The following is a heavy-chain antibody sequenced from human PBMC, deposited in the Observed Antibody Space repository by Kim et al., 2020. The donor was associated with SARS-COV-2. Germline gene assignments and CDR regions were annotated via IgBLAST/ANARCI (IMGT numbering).Heavy chain of an antibody. CDR1: GDSMTSGYYS. D-gene: IGHD2-15*01. Sequence: SETLSLTCAVSGDSMTSGYYSWSWIRQPPGKGLEGIGYIYYSGETYFHPSLKSRVTISVDRSKSQLSLSLSSVTAADTAVYYCARGGSPPSGPDYWGPG. CDR3: ARGGSPPSGPDY. CDR2: IYYSGET. V-gene: IGHV4-30-2*01. J-gene: IGHJ4*02.